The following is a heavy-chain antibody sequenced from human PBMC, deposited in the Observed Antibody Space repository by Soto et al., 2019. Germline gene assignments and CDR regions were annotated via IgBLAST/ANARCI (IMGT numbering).Heavy chain of an antibody. D-gene: IGHD6-13*01. CDR3: ARGRGIAAAPDV. Sequence: SETLSLTCTVSGVSISSYYWSWIRQPPGKGLEWIGYIYYSGSTNYNPSLKSRVTISVDTSKNQFSLKLSSVTAADTAVYYCARGRGIAAAPDVWGKGTTVTVSS. V-gene: IGHV4-59*01. CDR2: IYYSGST. CDR1: GVSISSYY. J-gene: IGHJ6*04.